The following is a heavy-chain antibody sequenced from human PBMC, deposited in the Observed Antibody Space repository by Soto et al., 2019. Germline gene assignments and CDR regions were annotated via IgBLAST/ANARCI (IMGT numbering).Heavy chain of an antibody. J-gene: IGHJ4*02. V-gene: IGHV3-23*01. Sequence: GGSLRLSCAASGFTFSSYAMSWVRQAPGKGLEWVSAISGSGGSTYYADSVKGRFTISRDNSKNTLYLQMNSLRAEDTAVYYCAKPEGRADDFAYGACDYWGQGTLVTVSS. D-gene: IGHD4-17*01. CDR2: ISGSGGST. CDR3: AKPEGRADDFAYGACDY. CDR1: GFTFSSYA.